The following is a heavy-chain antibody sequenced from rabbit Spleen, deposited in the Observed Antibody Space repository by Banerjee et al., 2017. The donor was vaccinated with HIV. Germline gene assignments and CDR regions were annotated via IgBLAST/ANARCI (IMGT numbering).Heavy chain of an antibody. CDR2: IAGSSSGFT. V-gene: IGHV1S40*01. D-gene: IGHD5-1*01. Sequence: QSLEESGGGLVQPEGSLTLTCKASGFSFSSSDYICWVRQAPGKGLEWISCIAGSSSGFTYSATWATGRFTISKTSSTTVTLQMTSLTVADTATYFCARDLVEIIGWNFNLWGPGTLVTVS. J-gene: IGHJ4*01. CDR3: ARDLVEIIGWNFNL. CDR1: GFSFSSSDY.